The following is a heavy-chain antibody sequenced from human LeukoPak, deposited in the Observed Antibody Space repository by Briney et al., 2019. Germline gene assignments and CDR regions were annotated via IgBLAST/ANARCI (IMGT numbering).Heavy chain of an antibody. J-gene: IGHJ4*02. CDR1: GGSITSNNW. CDR3: ARNGGNSDVDD. Sequence: SETLSLTCAVSGGSITSNNWWTWVRQPPGKGLEWIGEIYHSGSTNYNPSLKSRVTISVDKTKKQFSLKLSSVTAADTAVYYCARNGGNSDVDDWGQGTLVTVSS. V-gene: IGHV4-4*02. D-gene: IGHD4-23*01. CDR2: IYHSGST.